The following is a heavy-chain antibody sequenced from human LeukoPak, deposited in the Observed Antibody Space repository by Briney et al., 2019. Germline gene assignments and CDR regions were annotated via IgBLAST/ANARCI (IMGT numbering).Heavy chain of an antibody. CDR1: GGSISSSSYY. D-gene: IGHD4-23*01. J-gene: IGHJ6*03. V-gene: IGHV4-39*01. CDR3: ASLHYGGNYGYYYYYMDV. CDR2: IYYTGRT. Sequence: SETLSLTCTVCGGSISSSSYYWGWIRQPPGKGLEWIGSIYYTGRTYYNPSLNRRVTISVDTSKNQFSLKLSSVTAADTAVYYCASLHYGGNYGYYYYYMDVWGKGTTVTISS.